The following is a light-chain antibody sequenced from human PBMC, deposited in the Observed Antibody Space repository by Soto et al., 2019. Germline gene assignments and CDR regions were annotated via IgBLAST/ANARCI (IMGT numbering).Light chain of an antibody. CDR3: SSYTSSSTVV. V-gene: IGLV2-14*01. CDR1: SSDVGAYNY. Sequence: QSALTQPASVSGSPGQSITISCTATSSDVGAYNYVSWYQQHPGKPPKLMIYDVTNRPSGVSNRFSGSKSGNTASLTISGLQAEDEADYYCSSYTSSSTVVFGGGTKLTVL. J-gene: IGLJ2*01. CDR2: DVT.